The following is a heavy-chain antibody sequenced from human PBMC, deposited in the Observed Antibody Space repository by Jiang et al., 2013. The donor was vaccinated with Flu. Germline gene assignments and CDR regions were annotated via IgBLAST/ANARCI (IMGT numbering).Heavy chain of an antibody. CDR2: IIPILGIA. D-gene: IGHD6-19*01. J-gene: IGHJ6*02. V-gene: IGHV1-69*04. CDR1: GGTFSSYT. Sequence: SGAEVKKPGSSVKVSCKASGGTFSSYTISWVRQAPGQGLEWMGRIIPILGIANYAQKFQGRVTITADKSTSTAYMELSSLRSEDTAVYYCARDRGSGWYLSLRIQMDVWGQGTTVTVSS. CDR3: ARDRGSGWYLSLRIQMDV.